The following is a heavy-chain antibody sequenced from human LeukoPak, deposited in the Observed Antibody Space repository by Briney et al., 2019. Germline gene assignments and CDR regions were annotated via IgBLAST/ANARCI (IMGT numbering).Heavy chain of an antibody. CDR3: ASREPRIAAAYDY. Sequence: ASVKVSCKASGYTSTGYYMHWVRQAPGQGLEWMGWINPNSGGTNYAQRFQGRVTMTRDTSISTAYMELSRLRSDDTAVYYCASREPRIAAAYDYWGQGTLVTVSS. V-gene: IGHV1-2*02. CDR1: GYTSTGYY. CDR2: INPNSGGT. J-gene: IGHJ4*02. D-gene: IGHD6-13*01.